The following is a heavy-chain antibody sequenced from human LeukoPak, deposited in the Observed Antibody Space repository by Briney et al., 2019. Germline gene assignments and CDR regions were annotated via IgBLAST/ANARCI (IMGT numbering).Heavy chain of an antibody. CDR1: GFTFSSYA. D-gene: IGHD3-3*01. CDR3: AKSYYDFWSGKPDAFDI. J-gene: IGHJ3*02. CDR2: ISGSGGST. V-gene: IGHV3-23*01. Sequence: TGGSLRLSCAASGFTFSSYAMSWVRQAPGKGLEWVSAISGSGGSTYYADSVKGRFTISRDSSKNTLYLQMNSLRAEDTAVYYCAKSYYDFWSGKPDAFDIWGQGTMVTVSS.